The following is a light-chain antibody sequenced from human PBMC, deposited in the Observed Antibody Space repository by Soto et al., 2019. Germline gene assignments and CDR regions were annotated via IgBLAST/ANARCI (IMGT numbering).Light chain of an antibody. J-gene: IGLJ3*02. Sequence: QSVLTQPPSASGTPGQRVTISCSGGSSNIGSNTVNWYQQLPGTAPKLLIYSDNQRPSGVPDRFSGSKSGTSASLAISGLQSEDEADYYCAAWDDGLNGWVFGGGTKLTVL. CDR2: SDN. V-gene: IGLV1-44*01. CDR1: SSNIGSNT. CDR3: AAWDDGLNGWV.